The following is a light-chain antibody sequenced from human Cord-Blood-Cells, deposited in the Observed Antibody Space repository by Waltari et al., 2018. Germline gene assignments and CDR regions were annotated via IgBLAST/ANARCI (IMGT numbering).Light chain of an antibody. CDR2: DVS. CDR3: SSYTSSSTYV. Sequence: QSALTQPASVSGSPGQSITISCTGTSSDVGGYNYVSWYQQHPGKAPKLMIYDVSNRPLGVSNRFSGSTSGNTASLTISGLQAEDEADYYCSSYTSSSTYVFGTGTKVTVL. J-gene: IGLJ1*01. V-gene: IGLV2-14*01. CDR1: SSDVGGYNY.